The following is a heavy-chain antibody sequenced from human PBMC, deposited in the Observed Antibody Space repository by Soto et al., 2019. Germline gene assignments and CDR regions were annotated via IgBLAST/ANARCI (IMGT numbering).Heavy chain of an antibody. CDR3: AKGQYDYDGSGYCAY. Sequence: EVQLLESGGGLVQPGGSLRLSCAASGFTFSSYAMSWVRQAPGKGLEWVSAISGSGGSTYYADSVKGRFTISRDNSKNTLYLQMNSVRSEDTAVYYCAKGQYDYDGSGYCAYWGQGTQVIFSS. V-gene: IGHV3-23*01. D-gene: IGHD3-22*01. CDR1: GFTFSSYA. J-gene: IGHJ4*02. CDR2: ISGSGGST.